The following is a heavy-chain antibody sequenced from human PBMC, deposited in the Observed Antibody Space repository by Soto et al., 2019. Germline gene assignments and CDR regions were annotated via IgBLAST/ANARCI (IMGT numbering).Heavy chain of an antibody. CDR1: GFTFSSYA. J-gene: IGHJ3*02. V-gene: IGHV3-30-3*01. CDR3: ARDFGEVGATAVYDI. D-gene: IGHD1-26*01. Sequence: GGSLRLSCAASGFTFSSYAMHWVRQAPGKGLEWVAVISYDGSNKYYGDSVKGRFTTSRDNAKNTLYLHMNSLGAEDTAVYYCARDFGEVGATAVYDIWGQGTMVTVSS. CDR2: ISYDGSNK.